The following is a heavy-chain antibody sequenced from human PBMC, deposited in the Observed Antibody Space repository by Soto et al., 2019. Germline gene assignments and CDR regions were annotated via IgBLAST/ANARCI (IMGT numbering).Heavy chain of an antibody. D-gene: IGHD4-17*01. J-gene: IGHJ3*01. Sequence: SETLSLTCTVSGGSINNYYWNWIRQPPGRGLEWIGYIYFSGSTSYNPSLKSRVTMSVDTAKNQFSLKLNSVTAADTALYYCAREKTTAPSSPAAFDFWGQGTMVTVSS. CDR3: AREKTTAPSSPAAFDF. CDR2: IYFSGST. CDR1: GGSINNYY. V-gene: IGHV4-59*01.